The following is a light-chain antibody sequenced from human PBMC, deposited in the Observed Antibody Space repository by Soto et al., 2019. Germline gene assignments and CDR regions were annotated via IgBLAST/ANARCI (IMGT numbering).Light chain of an antibody. CDR2: GAS. Sequence: EIVLAQSPRTLSLSPGERATLSCRASQSVSSGYLAWYQQKPGQAPKLLIDGASGRATGIPDRFSRSGSGTDFTLNNSRLEPEDFAVYYCQQYGSSPMYTFGQGTKLEIK. J-gene: IGKJ2*01. V-gene: IGKV3-20*01. CDR3: QQYGSSPMYT. CDR1: QSVSSGY.